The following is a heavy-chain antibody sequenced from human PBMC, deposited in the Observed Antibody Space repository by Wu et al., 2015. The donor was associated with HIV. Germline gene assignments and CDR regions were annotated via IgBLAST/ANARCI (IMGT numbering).Heavy chain of an antibody. D-gene: IGHD6-19*01. V-gene: IGHV1-2*02. CDR1: GYSFTGYY. CDR3: VRDSRDSRAGYGYFTNT. J-gene: IGHJ1*01. Sequence: QVQLVQSGAEVKKPGASVRVSCKASGYSFTGYYIFWVRQAPGQGLEWMGWINPNTGGTSYAQKFQGRLTMPRDTSISTAYMELSSLRSDDTAVYYCVRDSRDSRAGYGYFTNTWAEGHLVHRLL. CDR2: INPNTGGT.